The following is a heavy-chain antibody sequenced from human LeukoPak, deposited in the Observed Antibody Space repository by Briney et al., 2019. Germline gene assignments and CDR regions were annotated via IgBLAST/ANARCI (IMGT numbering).Heavy chain of an antibody. CDR1: GFTFSNYV. CDR3: ARTASASNKGYFDY. Sequence: PGGSLRLSCAASGFTFSNYVLTWVRQAPGKGLEWVSTITGSGDKTYYADSVRGRFTISRDNSENTLYLQMNSLRADDTAVYYCARTASASNKGYFDYWGQGTLVTVSS. V-gene: IGHV3-23*01. CDR2: ITGSGDKT. D-gene: IGHD1/OR15-1a*01. J-gene: IGHJ4*02.